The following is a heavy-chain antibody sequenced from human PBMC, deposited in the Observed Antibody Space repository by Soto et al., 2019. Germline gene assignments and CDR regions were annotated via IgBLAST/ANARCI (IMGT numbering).Heavy chain of an antibody. J-gene: IGHJ6*02. V-gene: IGHV3-30*18. CDR1: GFAFSSYA. D-gene: IGHD3-16*01. CDR2: ISYDGNYI. CDR3: AKGILSATIGPFAMDV. Sequence: GGSLRLSCEASGFAFSSYAMHWVRQAPGKGLEWVGVISYDGNYIYYADSVKGRFTISRDNSKNTLYVQVNSLRPEDTAVYYCAKGILSATIGPFAMDVWGQGTTVTVSS.